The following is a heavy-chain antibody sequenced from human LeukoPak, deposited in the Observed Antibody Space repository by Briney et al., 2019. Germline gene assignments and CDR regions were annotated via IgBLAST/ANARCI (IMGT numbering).Heavy chain of an antibody. CDR1: GGSFSGYY. J-gene: IGHJ4*02. V-gene: IGHV4-34*01. D-gene: IGHD3-22*01. CDR2: INHSGST. CDR3: ARVRVDSSGYLDY. Sequence: SETLSLTCAVYGGSFSGYYWSWIRQPPGKGLEWIGEINHSGSTNYNPSVKSRVTISVDTSKNQFSLKLSSVTAADTAVYYCARVRVDSSGYLDYWGQGTLVTVSS.